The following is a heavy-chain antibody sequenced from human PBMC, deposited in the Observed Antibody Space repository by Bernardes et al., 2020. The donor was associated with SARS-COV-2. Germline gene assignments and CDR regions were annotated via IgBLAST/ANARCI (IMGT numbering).Heavy chain of an antibody. Sequence: SGPTLVKPTQTLTLTCTFSGFSLSTIGEGVGWIRQPPGKALEWLAVIYWDDDKRYSPDLENRLTITKDTAKNQVVLTMTNLDPVDTATYFCVHSRLSATTRDWFDAWGQGTLVTVSS. CDR1: GFSLSTIGEG. V-gene: IGHV2-5*02. CDR2: IYWDDDK. D-gene: IGHD4-17*01. CDR3: VHSRLSATTRDWFDA. J-gene: IGHJ5*02.